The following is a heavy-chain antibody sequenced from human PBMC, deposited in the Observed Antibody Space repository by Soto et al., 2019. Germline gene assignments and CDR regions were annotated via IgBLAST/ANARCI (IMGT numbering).Heavy chain of an antibody. CDR2: ISYDGSNK. CDR3: ARSRDTILTGFFYPNYYPPYAMDF. D-gene: IGHD3-9*01. J-gene: IGHJ6*02. V-gene: IGHV3-30-3*01. CDR1: GFTFSSYA. Sequence: GGSLRLSCAASGFTFSSYAMHWVRQAPGKGLEWVAVISYDGSNKYYADSVKGRFTISRDNSKNTLYLQMNSLRAEDTAVYYCARSRDTILTGFFYPNYYPPYAMDFWGPGLTVTLFS.